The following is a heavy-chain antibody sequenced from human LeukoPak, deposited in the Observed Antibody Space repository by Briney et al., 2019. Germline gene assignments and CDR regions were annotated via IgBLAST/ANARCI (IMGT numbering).Heavy chain of an antibody. CDR2: IQQDGSGE. CDR3: ARDPLSYYDSSGYSY. V-gene: IGHV3-7*01. CDR1: GFPFSTFW. D-gene: IGHD3-22*01. J-gene: IGHJ4*02. Sequence: GGSLRLSCEASGFPFSTFWMIWVRQPPGKGLEWVAKIQQDGSGEQYVDSVKGRFTISRDNAKNSLYLQMNSLRAEDTAVYYCARDPLSYYDSSGYSYWGQGTLVTVSS.